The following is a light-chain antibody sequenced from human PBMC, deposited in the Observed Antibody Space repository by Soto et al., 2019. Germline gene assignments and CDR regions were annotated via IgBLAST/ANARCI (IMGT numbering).Light chain of an antibody. CDR2: SAS. J-gene: IGKJ4*01. CDR3: QQANSFPLT. CDR1: QGISSW. Sequence: DIQMTQSPSSVSASVGGRVTITCRASQGISSWLAWYQQKSGRAPELLIHSASSLHSGVPSRFSGSESGTEFTLTISSLQPEDFATYYCQQANSFPLTFGGGTKVEIK. V-gene: IGKV1-12*01.